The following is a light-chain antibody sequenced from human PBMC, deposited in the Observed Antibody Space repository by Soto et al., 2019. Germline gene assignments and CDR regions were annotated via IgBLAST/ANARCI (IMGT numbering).Light chain of an antibody. CDR1: SSDVGGYIF. V-gene: IGLV2-23*01. CDR2: EAT. Sequence: QSALTQPASVSGSPGQSITISCTGTSSDVGGYIFVSWYQHHPGKAPKLMIFEATKRPSGVPPRFSGSKSGNTASLTISGLQAEDEADYYCCSYAGTSSWVFGGGTKVTVL. CDR3: CSYAGTSSWV. J-gene: IGLJ3*02.